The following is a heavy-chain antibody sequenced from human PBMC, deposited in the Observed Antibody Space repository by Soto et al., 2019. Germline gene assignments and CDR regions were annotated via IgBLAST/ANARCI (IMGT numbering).Heavy chain of an antibody. J-gene: IGHJ6*02. CDR3: ATVGRGSYSYYDGMDV. V-gene: IGHV4-39*01. D-gene: IGHD1-26*01. CDR2: IYYSGSP. Sequence: QLQLQESGPGLVKPSETLSLTCTVSGGSISSSSYYWGWIRQPPGKGLEWIGSIYYSGSPYYNPSLKRRGTISVNTSKNQFSLKLSSVTAADTAVYYCATVGRGSYSYYDGMDVGGQGTTVTVSS. CDR1: GGSISSSSYY.